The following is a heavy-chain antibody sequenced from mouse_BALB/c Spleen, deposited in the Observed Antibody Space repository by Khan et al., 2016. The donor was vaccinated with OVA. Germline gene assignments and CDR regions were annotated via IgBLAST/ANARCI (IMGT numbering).Heavy chain of an antibody. CDR1: GFAFSSYD. J-gene: IGHJ1*01. Sequence: EVQLVESGGGLVKPGGSLKLSCTASGFAFSSYDMSWVRQTPEKRLEWVAYISSGGDSTYSPDTVKGRFTVSRDNANNTLYLQMSSLKSEDTAINDCNRRPGYFGGWGEGTTVTVSS. CDR2: ISSGGDST. CDR3: NRRPGYFGG. V-gene: IGHV5-12-1*01. D-gene: IGHD3-2*02.